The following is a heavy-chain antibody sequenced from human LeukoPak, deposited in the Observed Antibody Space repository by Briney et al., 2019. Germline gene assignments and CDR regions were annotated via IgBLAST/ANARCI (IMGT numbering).Heavy chain of an antibody. CDR3: ARGSGWYEPYYFDY. J-gene: IGHJ4*02. CDR2: ISYDGSNK. Sequence: GGSLRLSCAASGFTFSSYGMHWVRQAPGKGLEWVAVISYDGSNKYYADSVKGRFTISRDNSKNTLYLQMNSLRAEDTAVYYCARGSGWYEPYYFDYWGQGTLVTVSS. V-gene: IGHV3-30*03. D-gene: IGHD6-19*01. CDR1: GFTFSSYG.